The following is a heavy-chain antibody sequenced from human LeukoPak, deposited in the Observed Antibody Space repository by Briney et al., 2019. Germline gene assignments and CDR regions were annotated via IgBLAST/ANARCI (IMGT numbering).Heavy chain of an antibody. CDR1: GFTFSSYG. J-gene: IGHJ6*02. D-gene: IGHD6-13*01. Sequence: GRSLRLSCAASGFTFSSYGMHWVRQAPGKGLEWVAVIWYDGSNKYYADSVKGRFTISRDNSKNTLYLQMNSLRAEDTAVYYCARETAAAGTYYYYGMDVWGQGTTVTVSS. V-gene: IGHV3-33*01. CDR3: ARETAAAGTYYYYGMDV. CDR2: IWYDGSNK.